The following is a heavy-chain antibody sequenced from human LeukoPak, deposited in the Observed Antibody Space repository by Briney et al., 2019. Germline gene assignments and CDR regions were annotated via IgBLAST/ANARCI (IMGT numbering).Heavy chain of an antibody. CDR1: VGSIINYY. J-gene: IGHJ4*02. Sequence: PSETLSLTCLFSVGSIINYYWSWIRPPPGKGREWIGNVYYSGSTYYNPSLKSRVTISVDTSKNQFSLKLSSVTASDTAVYYCASYYDSSGYYYRFDYWGQGTLVTVSS. D-gene: IGHD3-22*01. V-gene: IGHV4-59*04. CDR3: ASYYDSSGYYYRFDY. CDR2: VYYSGST.